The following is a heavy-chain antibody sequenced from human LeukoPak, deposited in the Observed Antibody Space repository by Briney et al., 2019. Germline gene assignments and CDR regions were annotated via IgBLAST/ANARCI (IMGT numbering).Heavy chain of an antibody. V-gene: IGHV3-30*18. CDR1: GFTFSSYG. CDR3: AKRDFDY. J-gene: IGHJ4*02. CDR2: ISYDESNK. Sequence: GGSLRLSCAASGFTFSSYGMHWVRQAPGKGLEWVAVISYDESNKYYADSVKGRFTISRDNSKNTLYLQMNSLRAEDTAVYYCAKRDFDYWGQGTLVTVSS.